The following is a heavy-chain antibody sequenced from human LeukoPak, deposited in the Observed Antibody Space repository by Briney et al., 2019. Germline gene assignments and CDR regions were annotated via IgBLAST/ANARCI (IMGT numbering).Heavy chain of an antibody. CDR2: ICPGESDT. CDR1: GYSFTSYW. J-gene: IGHJ4*02. Sequence: GESLKISGKGSGYSFTSYWSGWVRQMPGKGLEWMGIICPGESDTRYSTSFQGQVTISADKSISTAHRQWSSLKVSDTAMYYCARLGRVAIPYWGQGTLVTVSS. D-gene: IGHD2-21*01. CDR3: ARLGRVAIPY. V-gene: IGHV5-51*01.